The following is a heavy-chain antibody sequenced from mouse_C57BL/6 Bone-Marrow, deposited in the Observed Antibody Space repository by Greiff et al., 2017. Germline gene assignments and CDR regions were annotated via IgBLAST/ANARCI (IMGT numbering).Heavy chain of an antibody. CDR1: GYTFTSYG. Sequence: QVQLQQSGAELARPGASVKLSCKASGYTFTSYGISWVKQRTGQGLEWIGEIYPRSGNTYYNEKFKGKATLTADKSSSTAYMELRSLTSEDSAVYFCARRREVWLRRETAMDYWGQGTSVTVSS. D-gene: IGHD2-2*01. CDR2: IYPRSGNT. V-gene: IGHV1-81*01. CDR3: ARRREVWLRRETAMDY. J-gene: IGHJ4*01.